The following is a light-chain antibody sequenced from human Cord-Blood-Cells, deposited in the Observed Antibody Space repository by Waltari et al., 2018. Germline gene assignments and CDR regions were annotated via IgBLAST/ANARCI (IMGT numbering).Light chain of an antibody. J-gene: IGLJ2*01. V-gene: IGLV3-1*01. CDR1: KLGDKY. CDR3: QAWDSSTVV. Sequence: SYALTQPTSVTVSPAQTASITCSGDKLGDKYACWYQQKPGQSPVLVIYQDSKRPSGIPERFSGSNSGNTATLTISGTQAMDEADYYCQAWDSSTVVFGGGTKLTVL. CDR2: QDS.